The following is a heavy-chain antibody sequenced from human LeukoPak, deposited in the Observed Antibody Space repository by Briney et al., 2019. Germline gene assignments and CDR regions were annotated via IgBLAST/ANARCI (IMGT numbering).Heavy chain of an antibody. J-gene: IGHJ5*02. CDR1: GGTISSYY. V-gene: IGHV4-59*01. Sequence: SETLSLICTVSGGTISSYYWNWIRQPPGKGLEWIGYIHDSGSTKYNPSLKSRVAISVDTSKNQFSLKLSSVTAADTAVYYCARGSIAAAEGSHWFDPWGQGTLVTVSS. D-gene: IGHD6-13*01. CDR3: ARGSIAAAEGSHWFDP. CDR2: IHDSGST.